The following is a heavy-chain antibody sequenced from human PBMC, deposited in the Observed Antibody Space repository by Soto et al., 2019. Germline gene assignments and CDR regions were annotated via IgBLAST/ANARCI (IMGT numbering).Heavy chain of an antibody. J-gene: IGHJ5*02. CDR1: GYTLTELS. CDR3: ATLDFWSGYPSWFDP. V-gene: IGHV1-24*01. CDR2: FDPEDGET. D-gene: IGHD3-3*01. Sequence: ASVKVSCKVSGYTLTELSVHWVRQAPGKGLEWMGGFDPEDGETIYAQKFQGRVTMTEDTSTDTAYMELSSLRSEDTAVYYCATLDFWSGYPSWFDPWGQGTLVTVSS.